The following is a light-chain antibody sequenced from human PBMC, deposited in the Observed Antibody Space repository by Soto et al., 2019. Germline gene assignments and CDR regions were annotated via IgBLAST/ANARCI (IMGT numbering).Light chain of an antibody. CDR1: QSVSSSY. CDR3: QQGST. J-gene: IGKJ2*01. Sequence: EIVLTQSPGTLSLSPGERATLSCRASQSVSSSYLAWYQQKPGQAPRLLIYGASSRATGIPDRFSGSGSGKAFTLTISRLEPEDFAVYYCQQGSTFGQGTKLEIK. CDR2: GAS. V-gene: IGKV3-20*01.